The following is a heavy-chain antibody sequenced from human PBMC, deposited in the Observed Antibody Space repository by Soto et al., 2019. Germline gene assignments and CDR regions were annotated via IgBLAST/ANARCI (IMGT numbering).Heavy chain of an antibody. CDR1: GFTFSSYG. CDR2: IWYDGSNK. CDR3: ARDFRDYYDFWSGYYTSNAFDI. D-gene: IGHD3-3*01. Sequence: GGSLRLSCAASGFTFSSYGMHWVRQAPGKGLEWVAVIWYDGSNKYYADSVKGRFTISRDNSKNTLYLQMNSLRAEDKAVYYCARDFRDYYDFWSGYYTSNAFDIWGQGTMVTVSS. V-gene: IGHV3-33*01. J-gene: IGHJ3*02.